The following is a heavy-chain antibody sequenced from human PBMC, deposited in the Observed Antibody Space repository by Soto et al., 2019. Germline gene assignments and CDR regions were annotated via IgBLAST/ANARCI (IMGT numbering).Heavy chain of an antibody. J-gene: IGHJ6*02. Sequence: GGSLRLSCAASGFTFSDYYMSWIRQAPGKGLEWVSYISSSSSYTNYADSVKGRFTISRDNAKNSLYLQMNSLRAEDTAVYYCARDRGPVYYYGMDVWGQGTTVTVSS. CDR2: ISSSSSYT. CDR3: ARDRGPVYYYGMDV. V-gene: IGHV3-11*06. CDR1: GFTFSDYY.